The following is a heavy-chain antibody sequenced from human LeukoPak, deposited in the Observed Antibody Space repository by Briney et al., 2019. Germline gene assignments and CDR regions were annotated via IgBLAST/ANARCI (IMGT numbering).Heavy chain of an antibody. D-gene: IGHD5-24*01. CDR3: ARADMNTITYPEY. J-gene: IGHJ4*02. CDR1: GFTFSSYW. Sequence: GGSLRLSCAASGFTFSSYWMHWVRQAPGKGLVWVSRIYADGSSTIYADSVKGRFTVSRDNAKNTLYLQMNSLRAEDTAVYYCARADMNTITYPEYWGRGTPVTVSS. V-gene: IGHV3-74*01. CDR2: IYADGSST.